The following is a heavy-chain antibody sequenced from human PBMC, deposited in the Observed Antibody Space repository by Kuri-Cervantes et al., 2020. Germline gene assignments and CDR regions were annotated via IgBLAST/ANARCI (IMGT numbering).Heavy chain of an antibody. Sequence: GSLRLSCTVSGGSISSYYWSWIRQPPGKGLEWIGYIYYSGSTNYNPSLKSRVTISVDTSKNQFSLKLSSVTAADTAVYYCARHSSRWGMDVWGQGTTVTVSS. D-gene: IGHD6-13*01. CDR2: IYYSGST. CDR1: GGSISSYY. CDR3: ARHSSRWGMDV. V-gene: IGHV4-59*01. J-gene: IGHJ6*02.